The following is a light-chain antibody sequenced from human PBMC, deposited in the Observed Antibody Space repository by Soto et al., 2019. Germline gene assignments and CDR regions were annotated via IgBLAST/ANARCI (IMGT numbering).Light chain of an antibody. Sequence: DIHMTQSPSTLSAYVGDRVTIPCRASQPIDSWLAWYQQRPGKPPNLLIYEAPTLASGVPSKCSGSGAGTEFTLTINSLQPDEFATYYCQQYHIYSGTFGQGTKVDIK. CDR1: QPIDSW. V-gene: IGKV1-5*03. J-gene: IGKJ1*01. CDR2: EAP. CDR3: QQYHIYSGT.